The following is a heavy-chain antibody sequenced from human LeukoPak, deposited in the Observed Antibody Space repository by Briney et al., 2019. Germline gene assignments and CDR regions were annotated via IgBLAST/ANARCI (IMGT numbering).Heavy chain of an antibody. J-gene: IGHJ3*02. Sequence: ASVKVSCKVSGYTLTELSMHWVRQAPGKGLEWMGGFDPEDGETIYAQKFQGRVTMTEDTSTDTAYMELSSLRSEDTAVYYCARDRGITIFGVVKPRMCAFDIWGQGTMVTVSS. V-gene: IGHV1-24*01. CDR3: ARDRGITIFGVVKPRMCAFDI. CDR2: FDPEDGET. D-gene: IGHD3-3*01. CDR1: GYTLTELS.